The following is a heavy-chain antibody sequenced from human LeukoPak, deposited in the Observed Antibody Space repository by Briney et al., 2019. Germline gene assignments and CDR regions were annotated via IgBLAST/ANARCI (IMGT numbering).Heavy chain of an antibody. J-gene: IGHJ5*02. CDR3: AREVSYYDSSGYFNWFDP. V-gene: IGHV3-74*01. CDR2: INSDGSST. CDR1: GFTFSSYW. Sequence: GGSLRLSCAASGFTFSSYWMHWVRQAPGKGLVWFSRINSDGSSTSYADSVKGRFTISRDNAKNTLYLQMNSLRAEDTAVYYCAREVSYYDSSGYFNWFDPWGQGTLVTVSS. D-gene: IGHD3-22*01.